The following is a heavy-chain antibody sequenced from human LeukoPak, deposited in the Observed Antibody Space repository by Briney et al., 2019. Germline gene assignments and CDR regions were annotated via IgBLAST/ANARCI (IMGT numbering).Heavy chain of an antibody. Sequence: SETLSLTCTVSGGSISSGSYYWSWIRQPAGKGLEWIGRIYTSGSTNYNPSLKSRVTISVDTSKNQFSLELSSVTAADTAVYYCARDRIAAALDYYMDVWGKGTTVTVSS. V-gene: IGHV4-61*02. CDR2: IYTSGST. D-gene: IGHD6-13*01. J-gene: IGHJ6*03. CDR1: GGSISSGSYY. CDR3: ARDRIAAALDYYMDV.